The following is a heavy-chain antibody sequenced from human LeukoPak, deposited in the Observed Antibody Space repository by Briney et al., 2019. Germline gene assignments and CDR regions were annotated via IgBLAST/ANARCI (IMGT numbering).Heavy chain of an antibody. CDR1: GFTSFSNYW. Sequence: GGSLRLSCAASGFTSFSNYWIHWVRQAPGKGLVWVSRIKGDGSGTIYAGSVKGRFTISRDNARNTVYLQMNSLRVEDTAVYYCARDRNYQLSPPWGQGTLVTVSS. CDR3: ARDRNYQLSPP. J-gene: IGHJ4*02. CDR2: IKGDGSGT. V-gene: IGHV3-74*01. D-gene: IGHD2-2*01.